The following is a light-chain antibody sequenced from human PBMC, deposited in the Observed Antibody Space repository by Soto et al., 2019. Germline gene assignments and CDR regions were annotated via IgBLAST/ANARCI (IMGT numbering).Light chain of an antibody. CDR3: SSYTSSSTHNYV. CDR1: SSVVGGYNY. J-gene: IGLJ1*01. Sequence: QSALTQPASVSGSPGQSITISCTGTSSVVGGYNYVSWYQQHPGKAPKLMIYEVSNRPSGVSNRFSGSKSGNTASLTISGLQAEDEADYYCSSYTSSSTHNYVFGTGTKLTVL. V-gene: IGLV2-14*01. CDR2: EVS.